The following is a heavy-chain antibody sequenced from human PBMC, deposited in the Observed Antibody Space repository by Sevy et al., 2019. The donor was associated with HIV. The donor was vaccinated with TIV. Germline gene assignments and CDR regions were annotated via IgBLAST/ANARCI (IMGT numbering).Heavy chain of an antibody. CDR1: GFTFSDYT. D-gene: IGHD3-16*01. Sequence: GGSLRLSCAASGFTFSDYTIHWVRQAPGKGLEWVSVISYDGSRTSYADSVKGRFTISRDNSKNTLFLQMNSLRAEDXXXXXXXXXXGLLGWFDSWGQGTLVTVSS. CDR3: XXXXGLLGWFDS. J-gene: IGHJ5*01. V-gene: IGHV3-30*04. CDR2: ISYDGSRT.